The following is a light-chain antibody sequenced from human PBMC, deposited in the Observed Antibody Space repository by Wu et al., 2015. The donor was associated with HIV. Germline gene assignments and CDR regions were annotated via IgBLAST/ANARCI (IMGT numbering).Light chain of an antibody. CDR3: QQSYSPFT. Sequence: DIQMTQSPSSLSASIGDTVTITCRASQNIKNYLNWYQQKPEKAPNLLIYGASTLQGGVPSRFSGGGSGTDFTLTISSLQLEDLATYYCQQSYSPFTFGQGTKVDI. V-gene: IGKV1-39*01. CDR2: GAS. CDR1: QNIKNY. J-gene: IGKJ2*01.